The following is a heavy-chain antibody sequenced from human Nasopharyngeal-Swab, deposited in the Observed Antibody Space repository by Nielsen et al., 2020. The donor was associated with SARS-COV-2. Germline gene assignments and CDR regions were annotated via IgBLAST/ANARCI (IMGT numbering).Heavy chain of an antibody. Sequence: ASVQVSCKVSGYTLTELYMHWVRQAPGKGLEWMGGFDPEDGETIYAQKFQGRVTMTEDTSTDTAYLELSSLRSEDTAVYYCATVGPVVAYYWGQGTLVTVSS. CDR2: FDPEDGET. CDR1: GYTLTELY. CDR3: ATVGPVVAYY. J-gene: IGHJ4*02. V-gene: IGHV1-24*01. D-gene: IGHD2-15*01.